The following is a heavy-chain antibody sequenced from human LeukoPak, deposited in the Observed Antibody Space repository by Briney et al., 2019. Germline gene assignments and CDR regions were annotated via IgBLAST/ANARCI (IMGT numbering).Heavy chain of an antibody. Sequence: SGPALVKPTQTLRLTCTFSGFSLSTSGMAVTWIRQPPGKALEWLALIDWEDDAFYSTSLKMRLTISKDTSKNLVVLTMTNMAPLDTGTYYCARIPLYGAYLDYWGQGTLVTVSS. CDR1: GFSLSTSGMA. V-gene: IGHV2-70*01. CDR2: IDWEDDA. J-gene: IGHJ4*02. D-gene: IGHD4-17*01. CDR3: ARIPLYGAYLDY.